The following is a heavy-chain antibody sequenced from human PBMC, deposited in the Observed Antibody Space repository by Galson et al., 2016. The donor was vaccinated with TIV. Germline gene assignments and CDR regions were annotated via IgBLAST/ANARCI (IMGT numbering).Heavy chain of an antibody. Sequence: SLRLSCAASEITVSRNYMSWVRQAPGGGLEWVSTIYSAGDTYYADSVTGRFTISRDNSKNTLYLQMSGLRTEDTAVYYCARDRYYDASGYYYYYYGMDVWGQGTTVTVSS. V-gene: IGHV3-66*02. J-gene: IGHJ6*02. CDR2: IYSAGDT. D-gene: IGHD3-22*01. CDR1: EITVSRNY. CDR3: ARDRYYDASGYYYYYYGMDV.